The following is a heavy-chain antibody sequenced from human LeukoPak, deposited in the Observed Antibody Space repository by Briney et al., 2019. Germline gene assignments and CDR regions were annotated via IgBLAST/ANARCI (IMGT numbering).Heavy chain of an antibody. CDR2: IHTSGST. V-gene: IGHV4-4*07. CDR3: ARVSGYHWESFYDY. J-gene: IGHJ4*02. CDR1: GVSISSYY. Sequence: SETLSLTCTVSGVSISSYYWSWIRQPAGKGLEWIGRIHTSGSTKYNPSLMSRVTMSVDTSKNQFSLKLRSVTAADTAVYYCARVSGYHWESFYDYWGQGTLVTVSS. D-gene: IGHD5-12*01.